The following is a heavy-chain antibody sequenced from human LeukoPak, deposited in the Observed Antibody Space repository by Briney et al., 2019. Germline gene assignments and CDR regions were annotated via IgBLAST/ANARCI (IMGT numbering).Heavy chain of an antibody. J-gene: IGHJ5*02. CDR2: IYYSGST. D-gene: IGHD3-10*01. V-gene: IGHV4-59*01. CDR1: GGSISSYY. Sequence: SETLSLTCTVSGGSISSYYRSWIRQPPGKGLEWIGYIYYSGSTNYNPSLKSRVTISVDTSKNQFSLKLSSVTAADTAVYCCARVAGYYYGSWKNWFDPWGQGTLVTVSS. CDR3: ARVAGYYYGSWKNWFDP.